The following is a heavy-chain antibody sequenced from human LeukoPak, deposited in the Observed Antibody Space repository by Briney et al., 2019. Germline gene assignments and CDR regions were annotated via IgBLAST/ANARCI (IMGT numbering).Heavy chain of an antibody. CDR2: IYSGGST. Sequence: GGSLRLSCAASGFTVSSNYMSWVRQAPGKGLEWVSVIYSGGSTYYADSVKGRFTISRDNSKSTLYLQMNSLRAEDTAVYYCARERPIVGFDYWGQGTLVTVSS. CDR3: ARERPIVGFDY. CDR1: GFTVSSNY. V-gene: IGHV3-66*01. D-gene: IGHD3-22*01. J-gene: IGHJ4*02.